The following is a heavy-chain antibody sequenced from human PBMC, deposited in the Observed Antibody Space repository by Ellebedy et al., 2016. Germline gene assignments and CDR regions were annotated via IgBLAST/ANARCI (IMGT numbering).Heavy chain of an antibody. Sequence: GGSLRLSXAASGFTFSNAWMSWVRQAPGKGLEWVGRIKSKTDGGTTDYAAPVKGRFTISRDDSKNTLYLQMNSLKTEDTAVYYCTTVLLWFGEPLGFDYWGQGTLVTVSS. CDR1: GFTFSNAW. CDR3: TTVLLWFGEPLGFDY. CDR2: IKSKTDGGTT. D-gene: IGHD3-10*01. V-gene: IGHV3-15*01. J-gene: IGHJ4*02.